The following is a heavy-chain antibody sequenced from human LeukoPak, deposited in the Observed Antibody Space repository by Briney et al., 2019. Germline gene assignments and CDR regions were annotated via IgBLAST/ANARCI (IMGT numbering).Heavy chain of an antibody. J-gene: IGHJ4*02. CDR2: IGAYNGNT. V-gene: IGHV1-18*01. D-gene: IGHD5-24*01. CDR1: GYTFTSYG. CDR3: ARDLEMATTQAEVLDY. Sequence: ASVKVSCKASGYTFTSYGISWVRQAPGQGLEWMGWIGAYNGNTNYAQKLQGRVTMTTDTSTSTAYMELRSLRSDDTAVYYCARDLEMATTQAEVLDYWGQGTLVTVSS.